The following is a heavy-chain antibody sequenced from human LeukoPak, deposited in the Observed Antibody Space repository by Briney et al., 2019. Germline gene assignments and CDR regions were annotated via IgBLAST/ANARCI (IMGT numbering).Heavy chain of an antibody. J-gene: IGHJ4*02. Sequence: SETLSLTCTVSGGSIGTYYWSWIRQPPGKGLEWIGYIYYSGSTSYNPSLKSRVTISVDTSKNQFSLKLSSVTAADTAVYYCARGYGSGSRLDNWGQGTLVTVPS. V-gene: IGHV4-59*01. CDR2: IYYSGST. CDR3: ARGYGSGSRLDN. CDR1: GGSIGTYY. D-gene: IGHD3-10*01.